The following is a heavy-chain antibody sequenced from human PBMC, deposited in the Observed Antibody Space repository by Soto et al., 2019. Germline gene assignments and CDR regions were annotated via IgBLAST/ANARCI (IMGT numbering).Heavy chain of an antibody. Sequence: SETLSLTCTVSGGSISSSSYYWGWIRQPPGKGLEWIGSIYYSGSTYYNPSLKSRVTISVDTSKNQFSLKLSSVTAADTAVYYCARQDIVVVVAATRFSHFDYWGQGTLVTVSS. CDR2: IYYSGST. CDR1: GGSISSSSYY. V-gene: IGHV4-39*01. J-gene: IGHJ4*02. D-gene: IGHD2-15*01. CDR3: ARQDIVVVVAATRFSHFDY.